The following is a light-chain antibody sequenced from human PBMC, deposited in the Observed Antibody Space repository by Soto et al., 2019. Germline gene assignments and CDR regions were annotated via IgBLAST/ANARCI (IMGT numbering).Light chain of an antibody. J-gene: IGKJ2*01. CDR1: QSARSSY. V-gene: IGKV3-20*01. CDR3: QHYENSRFP. CDR2: GAS. Sequence: EIVLTQSPGTLSLSPGERATLSCRASQSARSSYLAWYQQKPGQAPRLLIYGASIRATGIPDRFSGSGSGTDFTLTISRLEPEDFAVYYCQHYENSRFPFGQGTKLEIK.